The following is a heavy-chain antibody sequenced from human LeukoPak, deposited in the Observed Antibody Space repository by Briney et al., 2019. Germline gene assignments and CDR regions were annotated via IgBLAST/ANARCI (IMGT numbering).Heavy chain of an antibody. CDR3: AKARGSGAYSYYFDY. CDR2: MNPNRGDT. V-gene: IGHV1-8*03. CDR1: GYTFTRYD. Sequence: ASVKVSCKASGYTFTRYDINWVRQATGQGLEWMGWMNPNRGDTGYAQKFQGRVTITRNTSISTAYMELNSLRAEDTAVYYCAKARGSGAYSYYFDYWGQGTLVTVSS. D-gene: IGHD3-10*01. J-gene: IGHJ4*02.